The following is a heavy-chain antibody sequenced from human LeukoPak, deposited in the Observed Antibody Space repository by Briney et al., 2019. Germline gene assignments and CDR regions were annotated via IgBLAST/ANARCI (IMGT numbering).Heavy chain of an antibody. CDR1: GYTFTNYG. Sequence: GASVKVSCKASGYTFTNYGISWVRQAPGQGLEWMGWISAYNDNTNYAQKFQGRVTMTTDTSTSTAYMELKSLRSDDTAVYYCARDRDYGDYNTQDLFVYWGQGTLVTVSS. J-gene: IGHJ4*02. V-gene: IGHV1-18*01. CDR3: ARDRDYGDYNTQDLFVY. D-gene: IGHD4-17*01. CDR2: ISAYNDNT.